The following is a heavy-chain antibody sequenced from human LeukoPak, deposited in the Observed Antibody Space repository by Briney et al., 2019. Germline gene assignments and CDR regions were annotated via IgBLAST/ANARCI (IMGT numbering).Heavy chain of an antibody. CDR1: GFTSSSYA. J-gene: IGHJ5*02. D-gene: IGHD3-3*01. V-gene: IGHV3-23*01. Sequence: PGGSLRLSCAASGFTSSSYAMSWVRQAPGKGLEWVSAISGSGGSTYYADSVKGRFTISRDNSKNTLYLQMNSLRAEDTAVYYCARAQRTTYYDFWSGYSTGNWFDPWGRGTLVTVSS. CDR2: ISGSGGST. CDR3: ARAQRTTYYDFWSGYSTGNWFDP.